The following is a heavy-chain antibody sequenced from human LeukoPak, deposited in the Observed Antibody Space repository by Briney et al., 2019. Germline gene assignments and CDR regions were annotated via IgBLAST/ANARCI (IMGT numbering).Heavy chain of an antibody. CDR2: IYYSGST. CDR3: ARGAFWSSSGWGSDYYYYGMDV. D-gene: IGHD6-19*01. J-gene: IGHJ6*02. CDR1: GGSISSGSYY. Sequence: PSQTLSLTCTVSGGSISSGSYYWSWIRQPPGKGLEWIGYIYYSGSTNYNPSLKSRVTISVDKSKNQFSLKLSSVTAADTAVYYCARGAFWSSSGWGSDYYYYGMDVWGQGTTVTVSS. V-gene: IGHV4-61*05.